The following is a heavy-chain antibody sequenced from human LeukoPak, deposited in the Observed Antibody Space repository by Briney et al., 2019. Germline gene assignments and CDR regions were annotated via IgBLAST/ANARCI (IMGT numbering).Heavy chain of an antibody. V-gene: IGHV3-48*01. CDR1: GFTFSSYS. CDR2: ISSSSSTI. CDR3: ARDRFEYSSSSRVSDAFDI. Sequence: GGSLRLSCAASGFTFSSYSMNWVRQAPGKGLEWVSYISSSSSTIYYADSVKGRFTISRDNAKNSLYLQMNSLGAEDTAVYYCARDRFEYSSSSRVSDAFDIWGQGTMVTVSS. J-gene: IGHJ3*02. D-gene: IGHD6-6*01.